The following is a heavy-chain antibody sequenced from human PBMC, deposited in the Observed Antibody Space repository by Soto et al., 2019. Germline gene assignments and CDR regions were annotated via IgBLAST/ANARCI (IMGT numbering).Heavy chain of an antibody. CDR2: IYYSGST. CDR3: ARRGRITMIATDY. J-gene: IGHJ4*02. V-gene: IGHV4-39*01. Sequence: TLSLTCTVSGGSISSSSYYWGWIRQPPGKGLEWIGSIYYSGSTYYNPSLKSRVTISVDTSKNQFSLKLSSVTAADTAVYYRARRGRITMIATDYWGQGTLVTVSS. D-gene: IGHD3-22*01. CDR1: GGSISSSSYY.